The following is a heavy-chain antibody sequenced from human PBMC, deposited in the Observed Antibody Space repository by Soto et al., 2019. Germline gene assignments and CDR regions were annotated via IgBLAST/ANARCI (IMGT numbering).Heavy chain of an antibody. CDR1: GFSLSTSGAA. CDR2: ASWDDDK. V-gene: IGHV2-5*02. D-gene: IGHD3-3*01. CDR3: AHRQLVTCFGLVTQTDVWVDS. J-gene: IGHJ5*01. Sequence: QITLKESGPTLVNPTQPLTLTCTVSGFSLSTSGAAVGWIRQPPGKALEWIALASWDDDKRYSPSIKNRVTSTKDTSKNQVVMTLTNAEPGDTATDYCAHRQLVTCFGLVTQTDVWVDSWGQGTLVTVPS.